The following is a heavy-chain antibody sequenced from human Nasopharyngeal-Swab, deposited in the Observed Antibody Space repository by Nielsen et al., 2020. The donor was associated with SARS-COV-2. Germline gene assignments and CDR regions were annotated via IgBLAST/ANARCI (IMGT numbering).Heavy chain of an antibody. CDR3: ARLPRNNWRLDS. D-gene: IGHD1-20*01. CDR2: ISGSGGDT. V-gene: IGHV3-23*01. Sequence: GESLKISCAASGFSFSTYAMSWVRQAPGKGLEWVSAISGSGGDTYYADSVKGRFTISRDNSKNTLYLRMNSLRAEDTAVYFCARLPRNNWRLDSWGQGILVTVSS. CDR1: GFSFSTYA. J-gene: IGHJ4*02.